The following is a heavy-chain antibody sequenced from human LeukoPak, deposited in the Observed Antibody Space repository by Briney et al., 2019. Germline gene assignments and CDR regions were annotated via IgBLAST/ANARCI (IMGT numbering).Heavy chain of an antibody. CDR2: IYYSGST. CDR3: ARVPIFGVVNQDY. Sequence: PSETLSLTCTVSGGSISSYYWSWIRQPPGKGLEWIGYIYYSGSTNYNPSLKSRVTTSVDTSKNQFSLKLSSVTAADTAVYYCARVPIFGVVNQDYWGQGTLVTVSS. V-gene: IGHV4-59*01. CDR1: GGSISSYY. J-gene: IGHJ4*02. D-gene: IGHD3-3*01.